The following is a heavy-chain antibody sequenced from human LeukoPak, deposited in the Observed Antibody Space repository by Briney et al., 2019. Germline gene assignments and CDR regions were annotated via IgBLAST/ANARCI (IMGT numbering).Heavy chain of an antibody. D-gene: IGHD3-22*01. Sequence: PGGSLRLSCAASGFTFSSYAMSWVRQAPGKGLEWVSFIYSGGNTHNSDSVKGRFTISRDNSKNTLYLQMNSLRAEDTAVYYCARRAGDYSHPYDYWGQGTLVTASS. J-gene: IGHJ4*02. V-gene: IGHV3-53*01. CDR2: IYSGGNT. CDR3: ARRAGDYSHPYDY. CDR1: GFTFSSYA.